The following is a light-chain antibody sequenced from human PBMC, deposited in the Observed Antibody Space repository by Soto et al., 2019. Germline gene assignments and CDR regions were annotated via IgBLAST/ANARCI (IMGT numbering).Light chain of an antibody. J-gene: IGLJ3*02. V-gene: IGLV2-8*01. CDR3: SSYAGGNRV. CDR1: SSDVGGYNY. Sequence: QSVLTQPPSASGSPGQSVTISCTGTSSDVGGYNYVSWYQQHPGKVPKLMIYEVMKRPSGVPDRFSGSKSGNTASLTVSGLQAEDESEYYCSSYAGGNRVFGGGTKLTVL. CDR2: EVM.